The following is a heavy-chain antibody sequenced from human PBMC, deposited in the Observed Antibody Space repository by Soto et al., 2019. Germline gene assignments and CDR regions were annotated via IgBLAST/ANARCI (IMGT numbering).Heavy chain of an antibody. Sequence: QVTLKESGPTLVKPTQTLTLTCTFSGFSLNTSGVGVGWIRQPPGKALEWLGLIFWDDDKRYSPSLKSRLTITTDTSKNQVVLTMTDMDPVDTATYFCSHSVLRYFDSWGQGTLVTVSS. J-gene: IGHJ4*02. CDR3: SHSVLRYFDS. D-gene: IGHD4-17*01. CDR1: GFSLNTSGVG. V-gene: IGHV2-5*02. CDR2: IFWDDDK.